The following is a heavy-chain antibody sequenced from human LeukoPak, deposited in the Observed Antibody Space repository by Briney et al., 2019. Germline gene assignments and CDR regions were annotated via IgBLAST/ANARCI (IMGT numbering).Heavy chain of an antibody. CDR3: ARGKYDSSGYPLLGFDY. J-gene: IGHJ4*02. Sequence: GGSLRLSCAASGFTFSSYEMNWVRQAPGKGLEWVSYISSSGSTIYYADSVKGRFTISRDNAKNSLYLQMNSLRAEDTAVYYCARGKYDSSGYPLLGFDYWGQGTLVTVSS. V-gene: IGHV3-48*03. CDR2: ISSSGSTI. D-gene: IGHD3-22*01. CDR1: GFTFSSYE.